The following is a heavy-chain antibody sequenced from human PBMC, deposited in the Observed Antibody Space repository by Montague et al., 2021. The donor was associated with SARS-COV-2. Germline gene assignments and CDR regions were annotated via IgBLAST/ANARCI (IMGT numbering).Heavy chain of an antibody. Sequence: SETLSLTCAVYGGSFSGYYWSWIRQPPGRGLEWIGEINHRGTTSYNPSLKSRVTLSEDTSRNQFSLKLNSVTAADTAVYYCARHQKGERCKDVWGQGTTVTVSS. CDR1: GGSFSGYY. V-gene: IGHV4-34*01. CDR2: INHRGTT. CDR3: ARHQKGERCKDV. J-gene: IGHJ6*02. D-gene: IGHD1-26*01.